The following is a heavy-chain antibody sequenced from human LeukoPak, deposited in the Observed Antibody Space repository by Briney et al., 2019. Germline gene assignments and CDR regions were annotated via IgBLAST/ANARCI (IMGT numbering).Heavy chain of an antibody. CDR1: GGSIRSGGYY. Sequence: SETLSLTCTISGGSIRSGGYYWSWIRQHPGEGLEWIGYIYNSGSSYYNPSLKSRVTISVDTSKNQFSLELSSVTEAGTAAYYCARVGLVSTTGKGPLDSWGQGTLVTVPS. D-gene: IGHD5/OR15-5a*01. V-gene: IGHV4-31*03. CDR2: IYNSGSS. J-gene: IGHJ4*02. CDR3: ARVGLVSTTGKGPLDS.